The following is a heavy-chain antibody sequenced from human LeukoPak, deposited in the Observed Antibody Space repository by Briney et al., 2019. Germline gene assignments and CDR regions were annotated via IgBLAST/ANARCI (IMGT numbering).Heavy chain of an antibody. CDR1: GGSISSGTYY. Sequence: PSETLSLTCTVSGGSISSGTYYWSWIRQPAGKGLEWIGRIYTRGSSHYNPSLKSRVTMSADTSENQFSLTLTSVTAADTAVYYCARGSWDGSGWWVDYWGQGIPVTVSS. D-gene: IGHD6-19*01. CDR3: ARGSWDGSGWWVDY. V-gene: IGHV4-61*02. CDR2: IYTRGSS. J-gene: IGHJ4*02.